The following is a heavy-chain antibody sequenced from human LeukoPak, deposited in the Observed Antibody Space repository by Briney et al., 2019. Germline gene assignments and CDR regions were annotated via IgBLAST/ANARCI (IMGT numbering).Heavy chain of an antibody. J-gene: IGHJ6*02. D-gene: IGHD3-3*01. CDR3: ARYDFWSWNLYYYGMDV. V-gene: IGHV1-46*01. CDR2: INPSGGST. Sequence: GASVKVSCKASGYTFTSYYMHWVRQAPGQELEWMGIINPSGGSTSYAQKFQGRVTMTRDTSTSTVYMELSSLRSEDTAVYYCARYDFWSWNLYYYGMDVWGQGTTVTVSS. CDR1: GYTFTSYY.